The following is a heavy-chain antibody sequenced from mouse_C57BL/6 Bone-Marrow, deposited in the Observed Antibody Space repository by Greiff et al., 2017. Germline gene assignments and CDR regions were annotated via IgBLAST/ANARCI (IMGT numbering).Heavy chain of an antibody. CDR3: AREKSNWARDY. D-gene: IGHD4-1*01. Sequence: VQLVASGPELVKPGASVKISCKASGYAFRSSWMNWVKQRPGKGLEWIGRIYPGDGDTNYNGKFKGKDTLTADKSSSTAYMQLSSLTSEDAAVYSGAREKSNWARDYWGQGTSVTVSS. CDR2: IYPGDGDT. V-gene: IGHV1-82*01. J-gene: IGHJ4*01. CDR1: GYAFRSSW.